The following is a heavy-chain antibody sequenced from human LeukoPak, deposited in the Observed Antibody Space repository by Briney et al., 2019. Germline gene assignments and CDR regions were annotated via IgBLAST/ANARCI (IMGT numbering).Heavy chain of an antibody. V-gene: IGHV1-2*02. CDR3: ARDSSGYCFDY. CDR2: LNPNSGGT. Sequence: ASVKVSCKASGYTFTNYYLHWVRQAPGQGLEWMGWLNPNSGGTNYAQKFQGRVTMTRDTSTSTVYMELSSLRSEDTAVYYCARDSSGYCFDYWGQGTLVTVSS. D-gene: IGHD3-22*01. CDR1: GYTFTNYY. J-gene: IGHJ4*02.